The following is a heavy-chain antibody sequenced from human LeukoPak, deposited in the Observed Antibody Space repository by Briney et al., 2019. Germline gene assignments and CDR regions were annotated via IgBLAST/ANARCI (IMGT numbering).Heavy chain of an antibody. Sequence: GGSLTLSCAASGFTFSDYAMSWVRQAPGKGLEWVSAASYYVGKQYHADSVRGRFTVSRDNSRNTVSLQMSSLRVEDTGIYYCAKAGIGADGAGFLCEYWGQGTLVTVSS. CDR2: ASYYVGKQ. D-gene: IGHD1-1*01. CDR3: AKAGIGADGAGFLCEY. V-gene: IGHV3-23*01. J-gene: IGHJ4*02. CDR1: GFTFSDYA.